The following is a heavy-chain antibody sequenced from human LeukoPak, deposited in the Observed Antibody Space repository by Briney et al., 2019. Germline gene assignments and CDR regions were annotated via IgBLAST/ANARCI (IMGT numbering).Heavy chain of an antibody. Sequence: SETLSLTCTVSGYSISNVYYWGWIRQPPGKGLEWIGSIYHTGSTYYNLSLKSRFTISVDTSKNQFSLKLSSVTAADTAVYYCARRRVVAATIRYFDYWGQGTLVTVSS. CDR2: IYHTGST. D-gene: IGHD2-15*01. CDR1: GYSISNVYY. CDR3: ARRRVVAATIRYFDY. J-gene: IGHJ4*02. V-gene: IGHV4-38-2*02.